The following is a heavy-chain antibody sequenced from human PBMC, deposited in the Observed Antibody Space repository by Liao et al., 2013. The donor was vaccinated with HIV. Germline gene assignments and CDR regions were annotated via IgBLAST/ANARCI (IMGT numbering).Heavy chain of an antibody. V-gene: IGHV4-59*11. D-gene: IGHD3-3*01. CDR3: AREETSSYYDFWSGYYYYYYMDV. J-gene: IGHJ6*03. CDR2: VSQSGTV. Sequence: QVSLQESGPRLVRPSGNLSLTCAVSGVSIRSHFWAWIRQPPGKGLEWLGYVSQSGTVDYNPSLRDRVIISMDTSKNQFSLDVNSITAADAAVYYCAREETSSYYDFWSGYYYYYYMDVWGKGTTVTVSS. CDR1: GVSIRSHF.